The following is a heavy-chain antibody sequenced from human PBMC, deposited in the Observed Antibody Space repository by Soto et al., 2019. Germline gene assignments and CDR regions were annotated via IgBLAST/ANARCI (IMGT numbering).Heavy chain of an antibody. D-gene: IGHD2-2*01. CDR2: INPNSGGT. V-gene: IGHV1-2*04. Sequence: ASVKVSCNASGYTFTGYGMHWVRQAPGQGLEWMGWINPNSGGTNYAQKFQGWVTMTRDTSISTAYMELSRLRSDDTAVYYCARSFVLVPAAFDIWGQGTMVTVS. CDR3: ARSFVLVPAAFDI. CDR1: GYTFTGYG. J-gene: IGHJ3*02.